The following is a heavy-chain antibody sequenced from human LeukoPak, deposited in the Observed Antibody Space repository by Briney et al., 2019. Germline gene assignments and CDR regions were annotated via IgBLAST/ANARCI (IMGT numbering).Heavy chain of an antibody. V-gene: IGHV4-59*08. J-gene: IGHJ6*02. CDR3: ARHGSGWRSGYYVGAWPYHYYYGMDV. D-gene: IGHD3-3*01. Sequence: SETLSLTCTVSGGSISSYYWSWIRQPPGKGLEWIGYIYYSGSTNYNPSLKSRVTISVDTSKNQFSLKPSSVTAADTAVYYCARHGSGWRSGYYVGAWPYHYYYGMDVWGQGTTVTVSS. CDR2: IYYSGST. CDR1: GGSISSYY.